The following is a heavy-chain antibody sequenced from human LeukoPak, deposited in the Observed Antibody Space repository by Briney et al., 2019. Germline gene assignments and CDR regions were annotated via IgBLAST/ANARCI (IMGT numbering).Heavy chain of an antibody. CDR1: GFTFSSYG. CDR3: AKAYYYGSARDAFDI. Sequence: GRSLRLSCAASGFTFSSYGMHWVRQAPGKGLEGVAVISYDGSNKYYADSVKGRFTISRDNSKNTLYLQMNSLRAEDTAVYYCAKAYYYGSARDAFDIWGQGTMVTVSS. D-gene: IGHD3-10*01. CDR2: ISYDGSNK. J-gene: IGHJ3*02. V-gene: IGHV3-30*18.